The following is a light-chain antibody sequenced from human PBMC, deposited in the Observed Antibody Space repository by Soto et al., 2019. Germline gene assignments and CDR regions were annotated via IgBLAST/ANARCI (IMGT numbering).Light chain of an antibody. CDR3: QVWDSSSVV. Sequence: SYELTQPPSVSVAPGQTARITCGGNNIGSKSVHWYQQKPGQAPVLVVYDGSDRPSGIPERFSGSNSGNTATLTISRVEAGDEADYYCQVWDSSSVVFGGGTKVT. V-gene: IGLV3-21*02. CDR2: DGS. J-gene: IGLJ2*01. CDR1: NIGSKS.